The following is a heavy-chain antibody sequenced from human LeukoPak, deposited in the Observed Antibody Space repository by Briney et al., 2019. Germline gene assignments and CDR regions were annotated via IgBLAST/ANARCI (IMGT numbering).Heavy chain of an antibody. CDR1: GGSISSYY. J-gene: IGHJ5*02. V-gene: IGHV4-4*07. Sequence: SETLPLTCSVSGGSISSYYWSWIRQPAAKGLEWIGRINTSGSTNYNPSLESRVTMSVDTTKNQFSLQLTSVTAADTAVYYCAREMTTVNWFDPWGQGTLVTVSS. D-gene: IGHD4-11*01. CDR2: INTSGST. CDR3: AREMTTVNWFDP.